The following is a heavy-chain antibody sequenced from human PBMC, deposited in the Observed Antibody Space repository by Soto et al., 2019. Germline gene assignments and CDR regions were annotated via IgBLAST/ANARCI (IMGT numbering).Heavy chain of an antibody. D-gene: IGHD3-22*01. Sequence: QVQLVQSGAEVKMPGSSVNVSCKTSGGVFSTYVITWVRQAPGQGLEWMGQIVPILGTVKYAQKFQGRVTLTADKGTRTAYMELSGLRFEATAVYYCVREGSHHSGNSGPWFDPCGQGSLVSVSS. V-gene: IGHV1-69*06. J-gene: IGHJ5*02. CDR2: IVPILGTV. CDR1: GGVFSTYV. CDR3: VREGSHHSGNSGPWFDP.